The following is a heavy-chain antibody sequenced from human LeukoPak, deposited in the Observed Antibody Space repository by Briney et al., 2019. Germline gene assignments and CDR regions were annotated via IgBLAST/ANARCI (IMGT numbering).Heavy chain of an antibody. J-gene: IGHJ4*02. D-gene: IGHD3-10*01. CDR2: IYTSGST. CDR1: GDSISSFY. V-gene: IGHV4-4*07. CDR3: ARGGPDYHGSGSYYNPYYFDY. Sequence: SETLSLTCTVSGDSISSFYWSWIRQPAGKGLEWIGHIYTSGSTNYSPSLKSRVTMSVDTSKNQFSLKLSSVTAADTAVYYCARGGPDYHGSGSYYNPYYFDYWGQGTLVTVSS.